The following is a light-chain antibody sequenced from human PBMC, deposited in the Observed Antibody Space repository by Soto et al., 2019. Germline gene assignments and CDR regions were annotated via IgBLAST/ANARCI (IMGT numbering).Light chain of an antibody. CDR3: CSYVGSSTFV. V-gene: IGLV2-23*01. J-gene: IGLJ1*01. Sequence: QSALTQPASVSGSPGQSITISCTGTSSDVGNYNLVSWYQQHPGKAPKLMIYEGSKRPSGVSNRFSGSKSGNTASLTISGLQTEDEADYYCCSYVGSSTFVFGTGTKSPS. CDR2: EGS. CDR1: SSDVGNYNL.